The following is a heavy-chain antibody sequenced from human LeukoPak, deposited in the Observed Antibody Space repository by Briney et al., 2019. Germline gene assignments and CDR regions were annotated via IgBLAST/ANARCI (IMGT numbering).Heavy chain of an antibody. D-gene: IGHD6-6*01. CDR1: GYTFTGYY. J-gene: IGHJ5*02. V-gene: IGHV1-2*02. CDR2: INPNSGGK. Sequence: GASVKVSCKASGYTFTGYYMHWVRQAPGQGLEWMGWINPNSGGKNYAQKFQGRVTMTRDTSISTAYMELSRLRSDDTAVYYCARSGEYSSSSLTELYNWFDPWGQGTLVTVSS. CDR3: ARSGEYSSSSLTELYNWFDP.